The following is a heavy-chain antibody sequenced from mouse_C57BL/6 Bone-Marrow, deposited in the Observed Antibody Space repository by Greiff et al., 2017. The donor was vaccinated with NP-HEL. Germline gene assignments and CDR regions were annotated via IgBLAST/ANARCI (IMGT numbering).Heavy chain of an antibody. Sequence: VQLQQSGGDLVKPGGSLKLSCAASGFTFSSYGMSWVRQTPDKRLEWVATISSGGSYPYYPASVKGRFTISRDNAKNTVYLQMSSLKSEDTAMYYCARRTIRYVDVWGTWTTVTVSS. D-gene: IGHD1-1*02. CDR2: ISSGGSYP. CDR3: ARRTIRYVDV. J-gene: IGHJ1*03. CDR1: GFTFSSYG. V-gene: IGHV5-6*01.